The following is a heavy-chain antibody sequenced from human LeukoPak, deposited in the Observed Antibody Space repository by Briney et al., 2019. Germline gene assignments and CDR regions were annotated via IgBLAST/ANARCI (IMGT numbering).Heavy chain of an antibody. CDR1: GGSFSGYY. J-gene: IGHJ4*01. CDR3: ARGGHSYGLTFRRFDY. Sequence: SETLSLTCAVYGGSFSGYYWSWIRQPPGKGLEWIGEINHRGSTNYNPSLKSRVTISVDTSKNQFSLKLSSVTAADTAVYYCARGGHSYGLTFRRFDYWGQGTLVTVSS. V-gene: IGHV4-34*01. CDR2: INHRGST. D-gene: IGHD5-18*01.